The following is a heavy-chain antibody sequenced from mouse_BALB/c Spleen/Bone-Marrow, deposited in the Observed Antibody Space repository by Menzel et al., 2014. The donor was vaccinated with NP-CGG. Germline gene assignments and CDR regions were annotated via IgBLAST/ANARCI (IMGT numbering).Heavy chain of an antibody. V-gene: IGHV3-2*02. J-gene: IGHJ4*01. D-gene: IGHD1-1*01. CDR3: ASYYFGTIYYYAMAN. CDR2: ISYSGTT. Sequence: EVQLQQSGPGLVKPSQSLSLTCTVTGYSITSDYAWNWIRQFPGNKLEWMGYISYSGTTNYNPSLKSRISITRDTSKNQFFLQLSSVTTEDTATYYCASYYFGTIYYYAMANWGQGTSVTVSS. CDR1: GYSITSDYA.